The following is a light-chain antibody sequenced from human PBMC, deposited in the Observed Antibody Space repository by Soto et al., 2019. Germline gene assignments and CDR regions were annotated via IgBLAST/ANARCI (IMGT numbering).Light chain of an antibody. V-gene: IGKV3D-15*01. CDR1: QSVFSS. J-gene: IGKJ5*01. CDR3: QQYNNWPPIT. CDR2: GAS. Sequence: EIVMTQSPDTLSVSPGERATLSCRASQSVFSSLAWYQQKPGQAPRLLIYGASNRATGIPDRFSGSGSGTDFTLTISRLEPEDFAVYYCQQYNNWPPITFGQGTRLEIK.